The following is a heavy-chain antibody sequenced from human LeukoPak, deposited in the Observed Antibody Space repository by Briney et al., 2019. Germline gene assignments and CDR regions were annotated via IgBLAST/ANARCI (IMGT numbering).Heavy chain of an antibody. CDR2: IIPILGIA. V-gene: IGHV1-69*04. CDR3: ARVESYGDYRVDY. CDR1: GGTFSSYA. D-gene: IGHD4-17*01. Sequence: GASVKVSCKASGGTFSSYAISWVRQAPGQGPEWMGRIIPILGIANYAQKFQGRVTITADKSTSTAYMELSSLRSEDTAVYYCARVESYGDYRVDYWGQGTLVTVSS. J-gene: IGHJ4*02.